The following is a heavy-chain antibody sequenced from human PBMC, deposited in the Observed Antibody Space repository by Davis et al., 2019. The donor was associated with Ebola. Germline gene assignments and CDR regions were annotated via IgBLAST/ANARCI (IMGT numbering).Heavy chain of an antibody. J-gene: IGHJ6*02. CDR3: ARAPVVVTADGLYYYYGMDV. D-gene: IGHD2-21*02. CDR1: GGSISSYY. V-gene: IGHV4-59*12. Sequence: SETLSLTCTVSGGSISSYYWSWIRQPPGKGLEWIGYIYYSGSTNYNPSLKSRVTISVETSKNQFSLKLSSVTAADTAVYYCARAPVVVTADGLYYYYGMDVWGQGTTVTVSS. CDR2: IYYSGST.